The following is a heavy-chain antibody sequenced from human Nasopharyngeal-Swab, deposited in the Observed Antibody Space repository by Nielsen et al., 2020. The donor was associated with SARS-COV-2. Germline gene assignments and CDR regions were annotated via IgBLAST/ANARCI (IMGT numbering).Heavy chain of an antibody. CDR1: GYTFSDYF. D-gene: IGHD3-3*01. V-gene: IGHV1-2*06. J-gene: IGHJ4*02. CDR2: LNPNTGVA. Sequence: ASVKVSCKTSGYTFSDYFLHWVREAPGQGLEWMGRLNPNTGVANYAQKFQGRVTITTDTSTTTAYMELRSLRSDDTAVYVCVRRRGLRFLASYYFDYWGQGTLVTVSS. CDR3: VRRRGLRFLASYYFDY.